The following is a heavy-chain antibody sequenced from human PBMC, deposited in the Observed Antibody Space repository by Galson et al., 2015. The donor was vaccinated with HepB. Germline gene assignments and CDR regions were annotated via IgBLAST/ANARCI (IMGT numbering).Heavy chain of an antibody. D-gene: IGHD3-22*01. V-gene: IGHV1-3*01. Sequence: SVKVSCKASRYTFTSYAMHWVRQAPGQRLEWMGWINAGNGNTKYSQKFQGRVTITRDTSASTAYMELSSLRSEDTAVYYCARDPGNTFTLPGYDSSANEGYWGQGTLVTVSS. CDR1: RYTFTSYA. CDR2: INAGNGNT. CDR3: ARDPGNTFTLPGYDSSANEGY. J-gene: IGHJ4*02.